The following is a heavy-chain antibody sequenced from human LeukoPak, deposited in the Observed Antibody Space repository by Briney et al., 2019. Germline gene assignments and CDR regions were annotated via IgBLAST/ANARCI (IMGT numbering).Heavy chain of an antibody. D-gene: IGHD3-22*01. CDR1: GFTFSSYG. J-gene: IGHJ4*02. CDR2: IRHDGSYQ. V-gene: IGHV3-30*02. CDR3: AKNRDSSDYPRDFDF. Sequence: GGSLRLSCAAFGFTFSSYGMHWVRQTPGKGLEWVAFIRHDGSYQQYADSVKGRFTVSRDNSKDMVYLQMNSLRTEDMAVYYCAKNRDSSDYPRDFDFWGQGTLVTVSS.